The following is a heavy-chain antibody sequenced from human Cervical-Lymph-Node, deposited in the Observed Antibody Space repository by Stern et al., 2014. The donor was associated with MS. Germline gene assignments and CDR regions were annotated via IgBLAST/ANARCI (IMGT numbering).Heavy chain of an antibody. CDR2: ISSDGRNA. J-gene: IGHJ4*02. CDR1: GFSFSSYG. CDR3: AKDRGMIVVVTYSLDS. D-gene: IGHD3-22*01. V-gene: IGHV3-30*18. Sequence: VQLVESGGGVVQPGRSLRLSCVASGFSFSSYGMHWVRQAPGQGLELVAVISSDGRNAYYADSVKCRFTISRDNSKNTLYLQLNSLRAEDTAVYYCAKDRGMIVVVTYSLDSWGQGTLVTVSS.